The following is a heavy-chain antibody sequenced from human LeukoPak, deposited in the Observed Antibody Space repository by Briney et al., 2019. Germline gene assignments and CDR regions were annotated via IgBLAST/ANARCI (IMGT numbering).Heavy chain of an antibody. V-gene: IGHV1-69*13. Sequence: EASVKVSCKASGGTFSSYAISWVRQAPGQGLEWMGGIIPIFGTANYAQKFQGRVTITADESTSTAYMELSSLRSEDTAVYYCARVYSGYDVAWFDPWGQGTLVTVSS. CDR1: GGTFSSYA. CDR2: IIPIFGTA. CDR3: ARVYSGYDVAWFDP. D-gene: IGHD5-12*01. J-gene: IGHJ5*02.